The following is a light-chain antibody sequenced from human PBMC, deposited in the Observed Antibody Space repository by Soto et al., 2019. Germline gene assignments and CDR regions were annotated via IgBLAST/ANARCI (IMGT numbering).Light chain of an antibody. CDR3: LQHYNFSWT. J-gene: IGKJ1*01. CDR2: AAS. V-gene: IGKV1-6*02. CDR1: QDIRYD. Sequence: AIQVTQSPSSLSASVGDRVTISCRTSQDIRYDLGWYQQKPGEAPKHLIFAASNLQSGVPSRFRGSGSGTDFTLAINSLQPEDFATYYCLQHYNFSWTFGQGTKVEFK.